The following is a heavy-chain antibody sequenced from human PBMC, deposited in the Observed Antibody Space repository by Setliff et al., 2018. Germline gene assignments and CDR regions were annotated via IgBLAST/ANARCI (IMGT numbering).Heavy chain of an antibody. CDR3: ETYIGRTVRGVRNAFDI. J-gene: IGHJ3*02. CDR1: GYTFTSYG. D-gene: IGHD3-10*01. CDR2: ISAYNGNT. V-gene: IGHV1-18*01. Sequence: AASVKVSCKASGYTFTSYGISWVRQAPGQGLEWMGWISAYNGNTNYAQKLQGRVTMTTDTSTSTAYMELRSLRSDDTAVYYCETYIGRTVRGVRNAFDIWGQGTMVTVS.